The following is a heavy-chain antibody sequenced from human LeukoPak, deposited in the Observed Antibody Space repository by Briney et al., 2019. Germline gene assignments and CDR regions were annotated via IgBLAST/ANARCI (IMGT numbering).Heavy chain of an antibody. D-gene: IGHD2-15*01. CDR2: IYHSGST. CDR3: ARGTLEHCSGASCYPLDS. CDR1: GGSISSSNW. V-gene: IGHV4-4*02. J-gene: IGHJ5*01. Sequence: PSGTLSLTCAVSGGSISSSNWWSWVRQPPGKGLEWIGEIYHSGSTNYNPSLKSRVTISVDKSKNQFSLKLSSVTAADTAVYYRARGTLEHCSGASCYPLDSWGQGTLVTVSS.